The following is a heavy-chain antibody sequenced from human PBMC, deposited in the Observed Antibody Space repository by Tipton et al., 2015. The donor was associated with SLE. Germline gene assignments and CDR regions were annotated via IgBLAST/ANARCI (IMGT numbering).Heavy chain of an antibody. CDR2: FYYSENT. CDR1: GGSIGSSSYY. CDR3: ARLSAAYFYYMDV. V-gene: IGHV4-39*01. D-gene: IGHD2-15*01. J-gene: IGHJ6*03. Sequence: TLSLTCTVSGGSIGSSSYYWGCIRQPPGKGLEWVGSFYYSENTYYNPSLKSRVTISVDTSKNQFSLKLSSVTAADTAVYYCARLSAAYFYYMDVWGKGTTVTVSS.